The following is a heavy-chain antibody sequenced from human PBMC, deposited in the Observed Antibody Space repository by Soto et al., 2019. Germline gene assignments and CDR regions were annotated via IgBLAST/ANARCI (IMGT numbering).Heavy chain of an antibody. J-gene: IGHJ6*02. V-gene: IGHV4-34*01. CDR2: INHSGST. Sequence: PSETLSLTCAVYGGSFSGYYWSWIRQPPGKGLEWIGEINHSGSTNYNPSLKSRVTISVDTSKNQFSLKLSSVTAADTAVHYCARWRGLTIGVPPFYYYYGMDVWGQGTTVTVSS. CDR3: ARWRGLTIGVPPFYYYYGMDV. CDR1: GGSFSGYY. D-gene: IGHD3-3*01.